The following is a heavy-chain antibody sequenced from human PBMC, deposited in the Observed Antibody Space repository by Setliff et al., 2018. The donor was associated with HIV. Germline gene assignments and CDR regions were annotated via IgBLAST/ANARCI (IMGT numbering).Heavy chain of an antibody. J-gene: IGHJ4*02. CDR1: GGSISSSSYY. V-gene: IGHV4-39*07. CDR2: IYSRGST. CDR3: ARDRSFSGIAVAPTGLGY. D-gene: IGHD6-19*01. Sequence: PSETLSLICTVSGGSISSSSYYWGWIRQAPGKGLEWIGSIYSRGSTYYNPSLKSRVTISVDTSKNQFSLKLSSVTAADTAVYYCARDRSFSGIAVAPTGLGYWGQGTLVTVSS.